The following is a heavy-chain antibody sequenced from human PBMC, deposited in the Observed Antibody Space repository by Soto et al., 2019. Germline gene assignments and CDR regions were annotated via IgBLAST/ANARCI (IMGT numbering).Heavy chain of an antibody. V-gene: IGHV4-30-4*01. D-gene: IGHD6-13*01. CDR2: IYYSGNT. Sequence: PSETLSLTCTVSGGSVSSGDYYWSWIRQPPGKGLEWIGNIYYSGNTYYNPSLKSRVIISVDTSKNQFSLKLTSVTAADTAVYYCARVDSSSWNWVLDDWGRGTLVTVSS. J-gene: IGHJ4*02. CDR1: GGSVSSGDYY. CDR3: ARVDSSSWNWVLDD.